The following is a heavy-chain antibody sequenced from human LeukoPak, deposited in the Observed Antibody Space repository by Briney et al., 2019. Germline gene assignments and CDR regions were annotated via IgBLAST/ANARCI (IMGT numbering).Heavy chain of an antibody. CDR2: ISTGGST. Sequence: PSETLSLTCTLSRGSISTYYWSWLRQPPGKGLEWIGDISTGGSTNYNPSLKRRVTISVAPSKTHFSLNLSSVTAADTAVYYCARRRTTGTTGYFDYWGQGSLVPVSS. CDR1: RGSISTYY. CDR3: ARRRTTGTTGYFDY. V-gene: IGHV4-4*09. J-gene: IGHJ4*02. D-gene: IGHD1-1*01.